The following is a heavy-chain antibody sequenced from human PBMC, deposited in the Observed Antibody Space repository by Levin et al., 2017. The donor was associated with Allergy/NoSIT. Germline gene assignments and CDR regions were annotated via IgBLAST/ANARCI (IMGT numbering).Heavy chain of an antibody. CDR3: VRVWNDRASLLYFDY. V-gene: IGHV1-2*02. CDR2: INPNSGGT. J-gene: IGHJ4*02. CDR1: GYTFTGYY. Sequence: ASVKVSCKASGYTFTGYYMHWVRQAPGQGLEWMGWINPNSGGTNYAQKFQGRVTMTRDTSISTAYMELSRLRSDDTAVYYCVRVWNDRASLLYFDYWGQGTLVTVSS. D-gene: IGHD1-1*01.